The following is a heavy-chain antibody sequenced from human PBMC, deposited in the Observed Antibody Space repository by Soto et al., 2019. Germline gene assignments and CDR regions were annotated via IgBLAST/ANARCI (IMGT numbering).Heavy chain of an antibody. Sequence: VQLVQSGAEVKKSGESLKISCNDSGYSFTNYWIAWVRQMPGQGMEWMGSIYPGESRTRYSPSCQGQVTLSVDKSTSTAYLQWSSLKASDTAMYYCARDLDYGGNSAASDTGAREPMVTVSS. V-gene: IGHV5-51*03. CDR2: IYPGESRT. D-gene: IGHD4-17*01. CDR3: ARDLDYGGNSAASDT. J-gene: IGHJ3*02. CDR1: GYSFTNYW.